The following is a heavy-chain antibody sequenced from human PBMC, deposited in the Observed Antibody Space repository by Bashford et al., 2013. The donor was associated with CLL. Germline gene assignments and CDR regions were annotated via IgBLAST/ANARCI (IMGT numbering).Heavy chain of an antibody. CDR3: ARRIPSIAVAGNWMEDYYYYGMDV. D-gene: IGHD6-19*01. CDR2: IYPGDSDT. CDR1: GYSFTSYW. J-gene: IGHJ6*02. V-gene: IGHV5-51*03. Sequence: GESLKISCKGSGYSFTSYWIGWVRQMPGKGLEWMGIIYPGDSDTRYSPSFQGQVTISADKSISTAYLQWSSLKASDTAMYYCARRIPSIAVAGNWMEDYYYYGMDVVGPRDRRSTVSS.